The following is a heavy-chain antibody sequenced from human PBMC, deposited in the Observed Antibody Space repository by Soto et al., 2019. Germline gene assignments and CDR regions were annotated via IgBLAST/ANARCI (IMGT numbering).Heavy chain of an antibody. V-gene: IGHV4-31*03. J-gene: IGHJ4*02. CDR3: ARDRRNYDFWSGYYIGGSFDY. CDR2: IYYSGST. CDR1: CGSIISGGYY. Sequence: SETLSLTCTFSCGSIISGGYYWSWIREHPGKGLEWIGYIYYSGSTYYNPSLKSRVTISVDTSKNQFSLKLSSVTAADTAVYYCARDRRNYDFWSGYYIGGSFDYWGQGTLVTVSS. D-gene: IGHD3-3*01.